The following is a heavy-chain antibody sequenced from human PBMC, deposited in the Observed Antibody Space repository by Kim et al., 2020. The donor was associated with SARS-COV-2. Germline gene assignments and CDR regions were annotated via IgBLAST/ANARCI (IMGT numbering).Heavy chain of an antibody. CDR3: ARGFKYYFDF. Sequence: GGSLRLSCAASGFTFSSYVMRWVRQAPGKGLEWVSTFTNSGGTYYADSVKGRFTISRDISKNTLFLQMNSLTAEDTAVYYCARGFKYYFDFWGQGTLVTVSS. V-gene: IGHV3-23*01. CDR2: FTNSGGT. J-gene: IGHJ4*02. CDR1: GFTFSSYV.